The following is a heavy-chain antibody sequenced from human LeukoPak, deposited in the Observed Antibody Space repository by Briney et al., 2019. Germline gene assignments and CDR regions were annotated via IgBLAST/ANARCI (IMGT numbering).Heavy chain of an antibody. CDR1: GYTFTSYG. D-gene: IGHD2-15*01. CDR3: ARWRGYCSGGSCPGFDY. Sequence: ALVKVSCKASGYTFTSYGISWVRQAPGQGLEWMGWISAYNGNTNYAQKLQGRVTMTTDTSTSTAYMELRSLRSDDTAVYYCARWRGYCSGGSCPGFDYWGQGTLVTVSS. J-gene: IGHJ4*02. V-gene: IGHV1-18*01. CDR2: ISAYNGNT.